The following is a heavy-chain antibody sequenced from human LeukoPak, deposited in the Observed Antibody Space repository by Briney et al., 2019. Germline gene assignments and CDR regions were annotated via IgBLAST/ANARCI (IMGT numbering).Heavy chain of an antibody. CDR3: ARHPGYYYYYMDV. CDR2: IYYSGSA. J-gene: IGHJ6*03. V-gene: IGHV4-39*01. CDR1: GGSISSSSYY. Sequence: SETLSLTCTVSGGSISSSSYYWGWIRQPPGKRLEWIGSIYYSGSASYNPSLKSRVTISVDTSKNRISLKLTSVTAADTAVYYCARHPGYYYYYMDVWGKGTTVTVSS.